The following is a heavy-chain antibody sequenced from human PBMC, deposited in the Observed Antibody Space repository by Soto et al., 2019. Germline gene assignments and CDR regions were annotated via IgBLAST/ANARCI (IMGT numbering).Heavy chain of an antibody. CDR2: ISWNSGSI. V-gene: IGHV3-9*01. CDR3: AKGAHSGYDSPYYYYYMDV. D-gene: IGHD5-12*01. Sequence: GGSLRLSCAASGFTFDDYAMHWVRQAPGKGLEWVSGISWNSGSIGYADSVKGRFTISRDNAKYSLYLQMNSLRAEDTALYYCAKGAHSGYDSPYYYYYMDVWGKGTTVTVSS. J-gene: IGHJ6*03. CDR1: GFTFDDYA.